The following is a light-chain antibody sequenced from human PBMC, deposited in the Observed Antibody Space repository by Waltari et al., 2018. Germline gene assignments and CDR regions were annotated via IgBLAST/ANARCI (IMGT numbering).Light chain of an antibody. CDR3: QQLNSYLRT. Sequence: DIQLTQSPSFLSASVGDRVTITCRASQGISSYLAWYQQKPGKAPKLLIYAASTLQSGVPSRLSGSGSGTEFTLTISSLQPEDLATYYCQQLNSYLRTFGQGTKLEIK. J-gene: IGKJ2*01. V-gene: IGKV1-9*01. CDR2: AAS. CDR1: QGISSY.